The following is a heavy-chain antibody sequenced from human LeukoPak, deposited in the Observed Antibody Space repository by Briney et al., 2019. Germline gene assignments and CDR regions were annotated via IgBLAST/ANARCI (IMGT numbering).Heavy chain of an antibody. V-gene: IGHV3-7*02. D-gene: IGHD3-16*01. CDR1: GFTFSGSA. CDR3: ATYDHSQTDY. CDR2: IKQDGSEK. J-gene: IGHJ4*02. Sequence: PGGSLRLSCAASGFTFSGSAMHWVRQASGKGLEWVANIKQDGSEKYYVDSVKGRFTISRDNAKNSLYLQMNSLRAEDTAVYYCATYDHSQTDYWGQGTLVTVSS.